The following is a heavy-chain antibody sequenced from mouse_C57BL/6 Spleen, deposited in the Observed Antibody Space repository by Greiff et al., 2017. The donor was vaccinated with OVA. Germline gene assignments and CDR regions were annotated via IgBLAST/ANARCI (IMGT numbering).Heavy chain of an antibody. CDR3: TRRRYGGAMDY. CDR2: IRNKANNHAT. V-gene: IGHV6-6*01. J-gene: IGHJ4*01. D-gene: IGHD1-1*01. Sequence: EVKLVESGGGFVHPGGSMKLSCAASGFTFSDAWMDWVRQSPEKGLEWVAEIRNKANNHATYYAESVKGRFTISRDDSKSSFYLQMNSLRAEDTGIYYSTRRRYGGAMDYWGQGTSVTVSS. CDR1: GFTFSDAW.